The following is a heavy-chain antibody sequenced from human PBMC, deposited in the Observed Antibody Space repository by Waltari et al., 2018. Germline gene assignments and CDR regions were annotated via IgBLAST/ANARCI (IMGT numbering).Heavy chain of an antibody. V-gene: IGHV4-34*01. J-gene: IGHJ5*02. D-gene: IGHD3-10*01. Sequence: QVQLQQWGAGLLKPSETLSLTCAVYGGSFSGYYWSWIRQPPGKGLEWIGEINHRGSTNQNPSLKGRVTISVDTSKNQFSRKLSSVTAADTAVYYCARGLKRATIISWFDPWGQGTLVTVSS. CDR3: ARGLKRATIISWFDP. CDR2: INHRGST. CDR1: GGSFSGYY.